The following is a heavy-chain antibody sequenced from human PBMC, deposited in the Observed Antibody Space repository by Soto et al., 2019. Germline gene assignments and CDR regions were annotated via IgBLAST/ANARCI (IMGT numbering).Heavy chain of an antibody. Sequence: SVKVSCKASGGTFSSYAISWVRQAPGQGLEWMGGIIPIFGTANYAQKFQGRVTITADKSTSTAYMELSSLRSEDTAVYYCARGLSNVVVVAATAYYYYGMDVWGQGTTVTVSS. CDR3: ARGLSNVVVVAATAYYYYGMDV. V-gene: IGHV1-69*06. CDR2: IIPIFGTA. J-gene: IGHJ6*02. CDR1: GGTFSSYA. D-gene: IGHD2-15*01.